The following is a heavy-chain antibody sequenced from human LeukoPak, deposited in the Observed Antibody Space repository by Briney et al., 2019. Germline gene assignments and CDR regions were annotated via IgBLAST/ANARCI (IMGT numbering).Heavy chain of an antibody. D-gene: IGHD3-22*01. V-gene: IGHV1-18*01. CDR1: GYTFTSYG. J-gene: IGHJ6*02. Sequence: GASVKVSCKASGYTFTSYGISWVRQAPGQGLEWMGWISAYNGNTNYAQKLQSRVTMTTDTSTSTAYMELRSLRSDDTAVYYCASSTHYYDSSGYSYGMDVWGQGTTVTVSS. CDR2: ISAYNGNT. CDR3: ASSTHYYDSSGYSYGMDV.